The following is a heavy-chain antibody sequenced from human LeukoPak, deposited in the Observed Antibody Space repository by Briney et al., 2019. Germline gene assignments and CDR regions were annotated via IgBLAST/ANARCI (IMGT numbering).Heavy chain of an antibody. D-gene: IGHD4-17*01. CDR1: GFTFSSYA. CDR2: ISGSGGST. CDR3: ARARRDGLRSSAFDI. V-gene: IGHV3-23*01. J-gene: IGHJ3*02. Sequence: GGSLRLSCAASGFTFSSYAMSWVRQAPGKGLEWVSAISGSGGSTYYADSVKGRFTISRDNAKNSLYLQMNSLRAEDTAVYYCARARRDGLRSSAFDIWGQGTMVTVSS.